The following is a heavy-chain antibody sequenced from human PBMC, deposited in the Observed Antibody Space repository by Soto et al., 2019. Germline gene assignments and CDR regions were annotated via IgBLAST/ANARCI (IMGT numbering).Heavy chain of an antibody. D-gene: IGHD3-9*01. CDR2: INPNSGGT. Sequence: ASVKVSCKASGYTFTGYYMHWVRQAPGQGLGWMGWINPNSGGTNYAQKFQGRVTMTRDTSISTAYMELSRLRSDDTAVYYCALTGVDGYNVGGIDYWGQGALVTVSS. J-gene: IGHJ4*02. CDR3: ALTGVDGYNVGGIDY. CDR1: GYTFTGYY. V-gene: IGHV1-2*02.